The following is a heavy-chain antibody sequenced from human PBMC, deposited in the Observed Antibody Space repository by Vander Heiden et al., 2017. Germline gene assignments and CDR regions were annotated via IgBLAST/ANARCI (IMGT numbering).Heavy chain of an antibody. J-gene: IGHJ4*02. Sequence: QVQLQESGPGLVTPSGTLSLTCAVSGGSIRSSNWWSWVRQPPGKGLEWIGEIYHSGSTNYNPSLKGRVTISVDKSKNQFSLKLSSVTAADTAVYYCARSYYYGSGEGFWGQGTLVTVSS. D-gene: IGHD3-10*01. V-gene: IGHV4-4*02. CDR3: ARSYYYGSGEGF. CDR1: GGSIRSSNW. CDR2: IYHSGST.